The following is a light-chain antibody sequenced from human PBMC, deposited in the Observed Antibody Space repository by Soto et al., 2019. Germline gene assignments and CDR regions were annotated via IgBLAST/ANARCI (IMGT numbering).Light chain of an antibody. V-gene: IGKV2D-29*01. J-gene: IGKJ1*01. Sequence: DIVMTQTPLSLSVTPGQPASISCQSSESLFHTDGKTYLYWYVQRPGQPPQLLIYEVSNRLSGVPDRFRGSGSETDFTLKXXRXXXXXVGVYYCMQSIQLPPTFGQGTKVDIK. CDR2: EVS. CDR3: MQSIQLPPT. CDR1: ESLFHTDGKTY.